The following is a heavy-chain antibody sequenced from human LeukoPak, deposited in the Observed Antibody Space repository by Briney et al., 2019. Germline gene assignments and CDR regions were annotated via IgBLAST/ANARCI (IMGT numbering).Heavy chain of an antibody. CDR2: IKQDGSEK. Sequence: GGSLRLSCAASGFTFSSYWMSWVRQAPGKGLEWVANIKQDGSEKYYVDSVKGRFTISRDNAKNSLYLQMNSLRAEDTAVYYCARETLGYCSGGSCHSWWFDPWGQGTLVTVSS. J-gene: IGHJ5*02. D-gene: IGHD2-15*01. CDR3: ARETLGYCSGGSCHSWWFDP. V-gene: IGHV3-7*03. CDR1: GFTFSSYW.